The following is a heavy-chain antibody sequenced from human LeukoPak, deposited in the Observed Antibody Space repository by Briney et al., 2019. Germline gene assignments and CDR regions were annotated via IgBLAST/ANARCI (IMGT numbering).Heavy chain of an antibody. D-gene: IGHD3-22*01. CDR3: ARVGNYYDSSGYYYEGPRFDP. V-gene: IGHV4-34*01. CDR1: GGSFSGYY. CDR2: INHSGST. J-gene: IGHJ5*02. Sequence: SETLSLTCAAYGGSFSGYYWSWIRQPPGKGLEWIGEINHSGSTNYNPSLKSRVTISVDTSKNQFSLKLSSGTAADTAVYYCARVGNYYDSSGYYYEGPRFDPWGQGTLVTVSS.